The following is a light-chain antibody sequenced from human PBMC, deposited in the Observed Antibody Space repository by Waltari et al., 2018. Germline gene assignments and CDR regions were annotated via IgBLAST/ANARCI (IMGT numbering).Light chain of an antibody. CDR1: QSVSSY. V-gene: IGKV3-11*01. J-gene: IGKJ5*01. CDR3: QQYNNWLIT. Sequence: EIVLTQSPATLSLSPGERATLSCRASQSVSSYLAWYHQKPGQAPRRLIYDASNRATGIPARFSGSGSGTDFTLTISSLEPEDFAVYYCQQYNNWLITFGQGTRLEIK. CDR2: DAS.